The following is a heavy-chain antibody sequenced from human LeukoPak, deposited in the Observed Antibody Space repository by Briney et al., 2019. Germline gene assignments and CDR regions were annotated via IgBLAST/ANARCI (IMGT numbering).Heavy chain of an antibody. CDR2: ISAYNGNT. CDR3: AREGSLYDSGNYYLSWFDP. V-gene: IGHV1-18*04. CDR1: GYTFTGYH. J-gene: IGHJ5*02. D-gene: IGHD3-22*01. Sequence: GASVKVSCKASGYTFTGYHIHWVRQAPGQGLEWMGWISAYNGNTNYAQNLQDGVTMTTDTSTTTAYMELRSLRSDDTAVYYCAREGSLYDSGNYYLSWFDPWGQGTLVTVSS.